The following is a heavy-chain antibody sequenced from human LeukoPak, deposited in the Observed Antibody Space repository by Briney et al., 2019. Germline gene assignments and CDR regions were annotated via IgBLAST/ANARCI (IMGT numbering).Heavy chain of an antibody. CDR3: ARKEQWLPHDAFDI. D-gene: IGHD6-19*01. CDR2: INHSGST. J-gene: IGHJ3*02. V-gene: IGHV4-34*01. Sequence: SETLSLTCAVYGGSFSGYYWSWIRQPPGKGLEWIGEINHSGSTNYNPSLKSRVTISVDTSKSQFSLKLSSVTAADTAVYYCARKEQWLPHDAFDIWGQGTMVTVSS. CDR1: GGSFSGYY.